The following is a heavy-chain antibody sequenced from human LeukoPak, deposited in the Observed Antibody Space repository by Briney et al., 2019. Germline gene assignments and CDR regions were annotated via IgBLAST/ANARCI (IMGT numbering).Heavy chain of an antibody. J-gene: IGHJ4*02. CDR3: ARVYGSGSFDY. V-gene: IGHV4-59*01. Sequence: PSETLSLTCTVSGGSIINYYWSWIRQPPGKGLEWIGFIHYTGSTNYNPSLKSRVTISVDTSKNQFSLKLSSVTAADTAVYYCARVYGSGSFDYWGQEILVTVSS. CDR1: GGSIINYY. D-gene: IGHD3-10*01. CDR2: IHYTGST.